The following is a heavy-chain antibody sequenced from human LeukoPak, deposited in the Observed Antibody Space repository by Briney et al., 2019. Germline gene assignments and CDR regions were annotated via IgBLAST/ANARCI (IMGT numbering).Heavy chain of an antibody. CDR3: ARFGGFIAAAGLLGDWFDP. CDR2: IYPGDSDT. V-gene: IGHV5-51*01. D-gene: IGHD6-13*01. CDR1: GYSFTSYW. J-gene: IGHJ5*02. Sequence: GESLKISCKGSGYSFTSYWIGWVRPMPGKGLEWMGIIYPGDSDTRYSPSFQGQVTISADKSISTAYLQWSSLKASDTAMYYCARFGGFIAAAGLLGDWFDPWGQGTLVTVSS.